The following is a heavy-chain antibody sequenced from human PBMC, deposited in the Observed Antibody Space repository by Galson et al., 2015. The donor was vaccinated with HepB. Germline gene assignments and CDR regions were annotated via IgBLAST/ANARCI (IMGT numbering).Heavy chain of an antibody. V-gene: IGHV3-30*15. Sequence: SLRLSCAASGFTFSYYAMHWVRQAPGKGLEWVADISHDGRNKYYADSVKGRFTISRDNSKDTVYLQMSSLRADDTAVYYCARDSGYVSGWYAGRGGFDYWGQGALVIVSS. CDR1: GFTFSYYA. CDR2: ISHDGRNK. CDR3: ARDSGYVSGWYAGRGGFDY. J-gene: IGHJ4*02. D-gene: IGHD6-19*01.